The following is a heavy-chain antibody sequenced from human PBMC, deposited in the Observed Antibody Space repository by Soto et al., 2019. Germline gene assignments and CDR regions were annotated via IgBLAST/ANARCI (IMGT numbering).Heavy chain of an antibody. D-gene: IGHD3-9*01. CDR2: ISAYNGNT. Sequence: ASVKVSCKASGYTFTSYGISWVRQAPGQGLEWMGWISAYNGNTNYAQKLQGRVTMTTDTSTSTAYMELRSLRSDDTAVYYCGIADILTGYPYYYGMDVWGQGTTVTVSS. J-gene: IGHJ6*02. CDR3: GIADILTGYPYYYGMDV. V-gene: IGHV1-18*01. CDR1: GYTFTSYG.